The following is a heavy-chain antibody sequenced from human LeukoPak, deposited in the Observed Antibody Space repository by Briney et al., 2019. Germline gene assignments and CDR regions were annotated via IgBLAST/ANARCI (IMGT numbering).Heavy chain of an antibody. J-gene: IGHJ4*02. Sequence: GGSLRLSCAASGFTFSSYAMSWVRQAPGKGLEWVSAISGSGGSTYYADSVKGRFTISRDNSKNTLYLQMNSLRAEDTAVYYCARDARGYEEAGEGLSFDYWGQGTLVTVSS. V-gene: IGHV3-23*01. D-gene: IGHD3-22*01. CDR1: GFTFSSYA. CDR2: ISGSGGST. CDR3: ARDARGYEEAGEGLSFDY.